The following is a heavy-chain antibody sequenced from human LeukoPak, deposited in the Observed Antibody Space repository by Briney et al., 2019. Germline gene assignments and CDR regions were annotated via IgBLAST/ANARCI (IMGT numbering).Heavy chain of an antibody. CDR3: AKPQWELRGLD. V-gene: IGHV3-23*01. D-gene: IGHD1-26*01. J-gene: IGHJ4*02. Sequence: GGSLRLSCAASGFTFSSYAMSWVRQAPGKGLEWVSAISGSGGSTYYADSVKGRFTISRDNSKNTLYLQMNSLRAEGTAVYYCAKPQWELRGLDWGQGTLVTVSS. CDR2: ISGSGGST. CDR1: GFTFSSYA.